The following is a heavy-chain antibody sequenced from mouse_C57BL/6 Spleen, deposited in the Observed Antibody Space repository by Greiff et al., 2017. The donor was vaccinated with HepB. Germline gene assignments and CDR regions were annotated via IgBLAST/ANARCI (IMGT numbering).Heavy chain of an antibody. CDR1: GYTFTDYN. J-gene: IGHJ3*01. Sequence: EVKLMESGPELVKPGASVKIPCKASGYTFTDYNMDWVKQSHGKSLEWFGDINPNNGGTIYNQKFKGKATLTVDKSSSTAYMERRSLTSEDTAVYYCARALYGNCFAYWGQGTLVTVSA. V-gene: IGHV1-18*01. CDR3: ARALYGNCFAY. CDR2: INPNNGGT. D-gene: IGHD2-1*01.